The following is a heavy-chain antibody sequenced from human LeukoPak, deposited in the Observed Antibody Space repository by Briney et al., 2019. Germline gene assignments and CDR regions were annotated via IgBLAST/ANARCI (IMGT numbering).Heavy chain of an antibody. J-gene: IGHJ6*03. Sequence: GGSLRLSCAASGFTFSDYYMSWIRQAPGKGLEWVSYISSSGSTIYYADSVKGRFTISRDNAKNSLYLQMNSLRAEDTAVYYCARELFYYDFWSAPSSYMDVWGKGPTVTVSS. V-gene: IGHV3-11*04. D-gene: IGHD3-3*01. CDR1: GFTFSDYY. CDR2: ISSSGSTI. CDR3: ARELFYYDFWSAPSSYMDV.